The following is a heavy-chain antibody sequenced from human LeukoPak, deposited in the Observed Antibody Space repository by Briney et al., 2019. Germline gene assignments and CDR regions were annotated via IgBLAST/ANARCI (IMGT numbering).Heavy chain of an antibody. J-gene: IGHJ4*02. CDR2: IIPIFGTA. CDR1: GGTFSSYA. D-gene: IGHD6-19*01. V-gene: IGHV1-69*06. CDR3: ARQGGSGRPDY. Sequence: GASVKVSCKASGGTFSSYAISWVRQAPGQGLEWIGGIIPIFGTANYAQKFQGRVTITADKSTNTAYMELRSLRSDDTAVYYCARQGGSGRPDYWGQGTLVTVSS.